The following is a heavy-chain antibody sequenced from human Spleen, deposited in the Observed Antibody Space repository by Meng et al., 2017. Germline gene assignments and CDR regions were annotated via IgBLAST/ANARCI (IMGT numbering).Heavy chain of an antibody. CDR1: GFSFSTYC. CDR3: ARDDCSGGDCTGFYDNGMEV. D-gene: IGHD2-15*01. CDR2: IDNSGRTK. J-gene: IGHJ6*02. V-gene: IGHV3-48*04. Sequence: GESLKISCAASGFSFSTYCMNWVRQAPGKGLEWISHIDNSGRTKSYADSVQGRLTISRDNAENSLYLQLSSLRAEDTAFYYCARDDCSGGDCTGFYDNGMEVWGRGTTVTVSS.